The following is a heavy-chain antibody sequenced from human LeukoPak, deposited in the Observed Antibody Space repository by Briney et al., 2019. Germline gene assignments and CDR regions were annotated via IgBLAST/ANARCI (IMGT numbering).Heavy chain of an antibody. D-gene: IGHD1-26*01. Sequence: PGGSLRLSCAAFGFAFSSYSMNWVRQAPGKGLEWVSSISSSSSYIYYADSVKGRFTISRDNAKNSLYLQMNSLRAEDTAVYYCARDWSYRFDYWGQGTLVTVSS. V-gene: IGHV3-21*01. CDR1: GFAFSSYS. CDR3: ARDWSYRFDY. CDR2: ISSSSSYI. J-gene: IGHJ4*02.